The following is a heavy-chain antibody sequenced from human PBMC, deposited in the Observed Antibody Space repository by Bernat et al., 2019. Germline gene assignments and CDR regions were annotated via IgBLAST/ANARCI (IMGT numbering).Heavy chain of an antibody. CDR1: GFTFSSYA. D-gene: IGHD6-13*01. V-gene: IGHV3-23*04. Sequence: EVQLVESGGGLVQPGGSLRLSCAASGFTFSSYAMSWVRQAPGKGLEWVSAISGSGGSTYYADSVKGRFTISRDNSKNTLYLQMNSLRAEDTAVYYCAKDGSVAAAGTWAYYFDYWGQGTLVTVSS. J-gene: IGHJ4*02. CDR2: ISGSGGST. CDR3: AKDGSVAAAGTWAYYFDY.